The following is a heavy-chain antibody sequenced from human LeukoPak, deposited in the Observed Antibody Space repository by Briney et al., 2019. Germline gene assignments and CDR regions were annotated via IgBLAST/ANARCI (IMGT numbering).Heavy chain of an antibody. CDR1: GFSVSSNH. D-gene: IGHD3-10*01. CDR3: TKEWFGQFAFDY. V-gene: IGHV3-53*01. J-gene: IGHJ4*02. CDR2: IYSGGST. Sequence: PGGSLRLSCAPSGFSVSSNHISWVRQAPGTGLEWVSVIYSGGSTFYADSVKGRFTISRDNSENTLSLQLNSLRVEDTAVYYCTKEWFGQFAFDYWGQGTLVTVSS.